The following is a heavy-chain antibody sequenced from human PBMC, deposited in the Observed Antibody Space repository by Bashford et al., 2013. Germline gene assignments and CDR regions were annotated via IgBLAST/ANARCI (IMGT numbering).Heavy chain of an antibody. V-gene: IGHV4-39*07. CDR3: ARDVRLYKPMTMEEASDAFDL. D-gene: IGHD4/OR15-4a*01. CDR1: GGSINSSTHY. J-gene: IGHJ3*01. CDR2: VYYSGST. Sequence: SETLSLTCTVSGGSINSSTHYWAWIRQSPEKRLEWIGHVYYSGSTIYNPSLKSRVTLSVSASQNRFSLRLTSVTAADTAVYYCARDVRLYKPMTMEEASDAFDLWGQGTMVTVSS.